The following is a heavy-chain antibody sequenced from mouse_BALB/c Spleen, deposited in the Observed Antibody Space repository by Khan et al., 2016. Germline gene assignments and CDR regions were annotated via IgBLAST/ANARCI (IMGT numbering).Heavy chain of an antibody. CDR2: ISSGGSYT. D-gene: IGHD2-14*01. V-gene: IGHV5-6*01. CDR3: ARGKVRRDGYLDV. J-gene: IGHJ1*01. CDR1: GFTFSSYG. Sequence: EVELVESGGDLVKPGGSLKLSCAASGFTFSSYGMSWVRQTPDKRLEWVATISSGGSYTYYPDSVQGRFTISRDNAKNTLYLQMSSLKSEDTAMYYWARGKVRRDGYLDVRGAGTTVTVAS.